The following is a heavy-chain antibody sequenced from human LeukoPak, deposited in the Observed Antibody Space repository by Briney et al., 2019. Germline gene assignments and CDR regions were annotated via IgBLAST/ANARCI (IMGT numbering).Heavy chain of an antibody. Sequence: AGGSLRLSCAASGFTFDDYAMHWVRQAPGKGLVWVSRIDNDGSPTIYADSVKGRFTISRDNAKNTLYLQMNSLRAEDTAVYYCARTSGDYHTFDIWGQGTTVTVSS. V-gene: IGHV3-74*01. CDR3: ARTSGDYHTFDI. J-gene: IGHJ3*02. D-gene: IGHD4-17*01. CDR2: IDNDGSPT. CDR1: GFTFDDYA.